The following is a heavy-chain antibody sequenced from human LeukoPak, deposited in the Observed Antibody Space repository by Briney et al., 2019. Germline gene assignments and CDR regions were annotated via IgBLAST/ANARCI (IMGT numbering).Heavy chain of an antibody. CDR2: IYHSGST. Sequence: PSETLSLTCTVSGYSISSGYYWGWFRQPPGKGLEWIGSIYHSGSTYYNPSLTSRVTISVGTSKNQFSLKLTSVTAADTAVYYCAKDDSSGYYYDYWGQGTLVTVSS. CDR3: AKDDSSGYYYDY. J-gene: IGHJ4*02. CDR1: GYSISSGYY. D-gene: IGHD3-22*01. V-gene: IGHV4-38-2*02.